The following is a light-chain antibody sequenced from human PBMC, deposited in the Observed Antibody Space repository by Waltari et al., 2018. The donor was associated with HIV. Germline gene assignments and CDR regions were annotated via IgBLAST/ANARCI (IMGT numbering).Light chain of an antibody. CDR1: SSNIGSQS. V-gene: IGLV1-47*01. CDR3: ATWDDSLSVVI. Sequence: QSVLTQPPSVSGTLGQRVTMSCSGSSSNIGSQSVYWYQQFPRKAPKLLIFKDDPRPAGGPARFSGWKSGTSASRAVSGLRSEEEADYYCATWDDSLSVVIFGGGTNLTVL. CDR2: KDD. J-gene: IGLJ2*01.